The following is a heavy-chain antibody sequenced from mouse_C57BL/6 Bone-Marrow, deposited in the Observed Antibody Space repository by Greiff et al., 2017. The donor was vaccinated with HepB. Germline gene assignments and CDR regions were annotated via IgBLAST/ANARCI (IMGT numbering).Heavy chain of an antibody. CDR1: GYTFTSYW. CDR2: IDPSDSET. CDR3: ARQPLYDGYPHH. D-gene: IGHD2-3*01. Sequence: QVQLQQPGAELVRPGSSVKLSCKASGYTFTSYWMHWVKQRPIQGLEWIGNIDPSDSETHYNQKFKDKATLTVDKSSSTAYMQLSSLTSEDSAVYYCARQPLYDGYPHHWGQGTTLTVSS. J-gene: IGHJ2*01. V-gene: IGHV1-52*01.